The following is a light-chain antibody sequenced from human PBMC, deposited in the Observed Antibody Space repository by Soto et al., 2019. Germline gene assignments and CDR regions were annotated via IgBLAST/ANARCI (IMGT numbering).Light chain of an antibody. Sequence: QSVLTQPPSASGSPGQSVAISCTGTSSDVGGYHYVSWYQQHPGKAPKLIIYEVTKRPSGVPDRFSGSKPGNTASLTVSGLPAEDEADSHCSSYTGSSHVFGTGTKVTVL. V-gene: IGLV2-8*01. CDR1: SSDVGGYHY. CDR2: EVT. CDR3: SSYTGSSHV. J-gene: IGLJ1*01.